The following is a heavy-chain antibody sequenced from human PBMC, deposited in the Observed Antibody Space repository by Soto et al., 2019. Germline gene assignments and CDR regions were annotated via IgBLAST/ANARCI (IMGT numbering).Heavy chain of an antibody. Sequence: SVKVSCKASGYTFTSYAMHWVRQAPGQRLEWMGWINAGNGNTKYSQKFQGRVTITRDTSASTAYMELSSLRSEDTAVYYCASAGGFGVVYYYYYGMDVWGQGTTVTVSS. V-gene: IGHV1-3*01. CDR3: ASAGGFGVVYYYYYGMDV. J-gene: IGHJ6*02. CDR2: INAGNGNT. D-gene: IGHD3-3*01. CDR1: GYTFTSYA.